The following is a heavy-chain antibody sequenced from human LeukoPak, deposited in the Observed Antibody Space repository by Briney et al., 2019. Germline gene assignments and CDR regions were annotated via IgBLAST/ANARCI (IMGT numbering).Heavy chain of an antibody. CDR2: IKPKSGGT. J-gene: IGHJ2*01. D-gene: IGHD1-26*01. CDR3: ARDYRAGVYFDL. Sequence: ASVKVSCKASGHTFTGYYMHWVRQGPGQGVEWMGRIKPKSGGTNYAQKLQGRVTITRDTTISTAYMELSRLRSDDTAVYYCARDYRAGVYFDLWGRGTLVTVSS. CDR1: GHTFTGYY. V-gene: IGHV1-2*06.